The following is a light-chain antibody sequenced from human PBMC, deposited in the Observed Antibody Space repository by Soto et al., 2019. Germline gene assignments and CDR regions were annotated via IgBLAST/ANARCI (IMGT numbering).Light chain of an antibody. Sequence: EIVLPQSPGTLSLSPGERSTLSCRASQSVSSSYLAWYQQNPGQAPRLLIYGASSRATGIPDRFSGSGSGTDFTLTISRLEPEDFAVNYCQQYGSSPRTFGQGTKVDIK. J-gene: IGKJ1*01. CDR1: QSVSSSY. CDR2: GAS. CDR3: QQYGSSPRT. V-gene: IGKV3-20*01.